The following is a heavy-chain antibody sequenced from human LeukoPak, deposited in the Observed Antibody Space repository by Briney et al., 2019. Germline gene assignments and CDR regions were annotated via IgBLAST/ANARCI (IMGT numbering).Heavy chain of an antibody. Sequence: SVKVSCKASGGTSSSYAISWVRQAPGQGLEWMGRIIPILGIANYAQKFQGRVTITADKSTSTAYMELSSLRSEDTAVYYCARDQGYSSGWPIDYWGQGTLVTVSS. CDR3: ARDQGYSSGWPIDY. J-gene: IGHJ4*02. CDR1: GGTSSSYA. V-gene: IGHV1-69*04. CDR2: IIPILGIA. D-gene: IGHD6-19*01.